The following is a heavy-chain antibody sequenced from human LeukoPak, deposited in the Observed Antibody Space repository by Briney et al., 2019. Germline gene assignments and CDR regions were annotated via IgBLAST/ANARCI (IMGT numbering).Heavy chain of an antibody. V-gene: IGHV1-2*02. J-gene: IGHJ3*02. CDR1: GYTFTGHY. CDR3: ARDVSSGWPKLNAFDI. Sequence: GASVKVSCKASGYTFTGHYMHWVRQAPGQGLEWMGWINPNSGGTNYAQKFQGRVTMTRDTSNSTAYMELSSLRSDDTAVYYCARDVSSGWPKLNAFDIRGQGTKVTVSS. D-gene: IGHD6-19*01. CDR2: INPNSGGT.